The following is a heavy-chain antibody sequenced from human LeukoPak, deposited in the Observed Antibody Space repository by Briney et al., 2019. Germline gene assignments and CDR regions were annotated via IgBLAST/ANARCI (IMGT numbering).Heavy chain of an antibody. CDR3: AKDRNGNCSGGSCFPPAFDY. D-gene: IGHD2-15*01. Sequence: GGSLRLSCEGSGSTFTDQYMDWVRQAPGQGLEWVSAISGNVDNTYYADSVKGRFTISRDNSKNTLYLQMNRLRAEDTAIYYCAKDRNGNCSGGSCFPPAFDYWGQGTLVTVSS. CDR1: GSTFTDQY. CDR2: ISGNVDNT. J-gene: IGHJ4*02. V-gene: IGHV3-23*01.